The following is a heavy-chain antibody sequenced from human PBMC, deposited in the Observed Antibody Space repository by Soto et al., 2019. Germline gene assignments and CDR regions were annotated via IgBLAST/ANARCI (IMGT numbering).Heavy chain of an antibody. CDR1: GGTFSNYA. CDR2: IIPIFGTA. V-gene: IGHV1-69*13. D-gene: IGHD3-3*01. CDR3: APEGASITIFGVGRWAGMEV. Sequence: VASVKVSCKASGGTFSNYAISWVRQAPGQGLEWMGGIIPIFGTANYAQKFQGRVTITAGESTSTACMELSSLRSEDTAVYYCAPEGASITIFGVGRWAGMEVWGQGTTVTVSS. J-gene: IGHJ6*02.